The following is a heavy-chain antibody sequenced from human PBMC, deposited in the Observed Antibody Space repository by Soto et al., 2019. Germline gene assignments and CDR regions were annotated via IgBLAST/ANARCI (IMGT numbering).Heavy chain of an antibody. D-gene: IGHD6-13*01. CDR1: GFTVSSNY. CDR2: IYSGGST. J-gene: IGHJ4*02. V-gene: IGHV3-53*04. Sequence: EVQLLESGGGLVQPGGSLRLSCAASGFTVSSNYMSWVRQAPGKGLEWVSVIYSGGSTYYADSVKGRFTISRHNSKNTLYLQMNSLRAEDTAVYYCATQILIAAAGPGGLDYWGQGTLVTVSS. CDR3: ATQILIAAAGPGGLDY.